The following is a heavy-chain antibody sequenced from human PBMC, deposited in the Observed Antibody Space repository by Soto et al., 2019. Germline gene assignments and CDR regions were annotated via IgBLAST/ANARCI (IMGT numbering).Heavy chain of an antibody. Sequence: PRGSLRLSCAASGFTVSSNYMSWFRQAPGKGLEWVSVIYSGGSTYYADSVKGRFTISRDNSKNTLYLQMNSLRAEDTAVYYCARGYSSVHDAFDIWGQGTMVTVSS. V-gene: IGHV3-53*01. CDR1: GFTVSSNY. D-gene: IGHD6-19*01. CDR3: ARGYSSVHDAFDI. J-gene: IGHJ3*02. CDR2: IYSGGST.